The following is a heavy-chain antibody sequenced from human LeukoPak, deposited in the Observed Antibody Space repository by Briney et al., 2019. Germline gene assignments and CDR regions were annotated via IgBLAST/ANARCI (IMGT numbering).Heavy chain of an antibody. D-gene: IGHD6-19*01. CDR2: INTYNGNS. V-gene: IGHV1-18*01. CDR1: GYTFTSYG. Sequence: ASVKVSCKAFGYTFTSYGISWVRQAPGQGLESMGWINTYNGNSNYAQKVQGRVTMTTDTSTSTAYMELRSLRSDDTAVYYCARFEVGGWYYVDYWGQGTLVTVSS. CDR3: ARFEVGGWYYVDY. J-gene: IGHJ4*02.